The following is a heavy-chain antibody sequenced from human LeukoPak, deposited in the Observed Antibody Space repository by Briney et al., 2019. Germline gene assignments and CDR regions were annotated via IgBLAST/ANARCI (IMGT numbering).Heavy chain of an antibody. CDR1: GGTFSSYA. V-gene: IGHV1-69*01. J-gene: IGHJ6*04. D-gene: IGHD2-2*01. CDR2: IIPIFGTA. CDR3: ARVRDLGYCSSTSCQNYYYYYGMDV. Sequence: EASLKVSSKASGGTFSSYAISGVCQAPREGLECMGGIIPIFGTANYAQKFQGRVTITADESTSTAYMELSSLRSEDTAVYYCARVRDLGYCSSTSCQNYYYYYGMDVWGKGTTVTVSS.